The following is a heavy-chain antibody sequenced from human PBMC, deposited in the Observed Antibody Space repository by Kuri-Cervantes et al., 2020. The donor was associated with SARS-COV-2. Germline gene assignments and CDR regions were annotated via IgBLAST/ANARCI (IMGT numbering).Heavy chain of an antibody. J-gene: IGHJ4*02. CDR2: ISAYNGNT. CDR3: ARDEAARPYYFDY. CDR1: GYTLTELS. D-gene: IGHD6-13*01. Sequence: VKVSCKVSGYTLTELSMHWVRQAPGKGLEWMGWISAYNGNTNYAQKLQGRVTMTTDTSTSTAYMELRSLRSDDTAVYYCARDEAARPYYFDYWGQGTLVTVSS. V-gene: IGHV1-18*01.